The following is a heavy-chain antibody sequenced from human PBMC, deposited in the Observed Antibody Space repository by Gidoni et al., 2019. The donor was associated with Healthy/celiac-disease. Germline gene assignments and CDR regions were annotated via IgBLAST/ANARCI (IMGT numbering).Heavy chain of an antibody. CDR3: TTDVYYYGMDV. CDR2: IKSKTDGGTT. Sequence: EVQLVESGGGLVKPGGSLRLSCAASGFTFSNAWMSWVRQAPGKGLEWVGRIKSKTDGGTTDYAAPVKGRFIISRDDSKNTLYLQMNSLKTEDTAVYYCTTDVYYYGMDVWGQGTTVTVSS. CDR1: GFTFSNAW. J-gene: IGHJ6*02. V-gene: IGHV3-15*01.